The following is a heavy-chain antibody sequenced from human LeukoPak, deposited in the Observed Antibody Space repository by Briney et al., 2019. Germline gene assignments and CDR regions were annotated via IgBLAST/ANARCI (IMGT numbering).Heavy chain of an antibody. CDR1: GGSISSGGYS. V-gene: IGHV4-30-2*01. CDR2: IYHSGST. CDR3: ARAGMTTVTTWAFDI. D-gene: IGHD4-17*01. Sequence: PSETLSLTCAVSGGSISSGGYSWSWIRQPPGKGLEWIGYIYHSGSTYYNPSLKSRVTISVDRSKNQFSLELSSVTAADTAVYYCARAGMTTVTTWAFDIWGQGTMVTVSS. J-gene: IGHJ3*02.